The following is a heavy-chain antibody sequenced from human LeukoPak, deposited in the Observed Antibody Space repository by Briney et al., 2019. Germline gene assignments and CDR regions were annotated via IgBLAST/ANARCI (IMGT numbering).Heavy chain of an antibody. CDR1: GGSISSYY. V-gene: IGHV4-59*01. Sequence: PSETLSLTCTVSGGSISSYYWSWIRQPPGKGLEWIGCIYYSGSTNYNPSLKSRVTISVDTSKNQFSLKLSSVTAADTAVYYCARGGYSYGTYDYWGQGTLVTVSS. J-gene: IGHJ4*02. CDR2: IYYSGST. D-gene: IGHD5-18*01. CDR3: ARGGYSYGTYDY.